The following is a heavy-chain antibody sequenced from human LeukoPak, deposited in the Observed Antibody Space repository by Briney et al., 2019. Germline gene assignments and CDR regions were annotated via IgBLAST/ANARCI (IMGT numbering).Heavy chain of an antibody. Sequence: PGGSLRLSCAASGFTFSTFAMIWIRQPPGKGLEWIGYIYYSGSTAYNPSLKSRLTISLDTSKNQFSLKLNSVTAADTAVYYCARGRSGHGGLDYWGQGTLVTVSS. CDR1: GFTFSTFA. CDR2: IYYSGST. CDR3: ARGRSGHGGLDY. J-gene: IGHJ4*02. D-gene: IGHD3-10*01. V-gene: IGHV4-59*01.